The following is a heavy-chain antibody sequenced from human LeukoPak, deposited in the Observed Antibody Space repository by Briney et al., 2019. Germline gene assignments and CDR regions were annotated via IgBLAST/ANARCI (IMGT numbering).Heavy chain of an antibody. CDR3: TRVEGPSFDY. CDR1: GDSISSSKW. CDR2: ISHSGST. D-gene: IGHD3-3*01. J-gene: IGHJ4*02. V-gene: IGHV4-4*02. Sequence: SETLSLTCAVPGDSISSSKWWSWVRQPPGKGLEWIGQISHSGSTNYNPSLKSRVTISLDKSKNQFSLRLNSVTAADTAVYFCTRVEGPSFDYWGQGTLVTVSS.